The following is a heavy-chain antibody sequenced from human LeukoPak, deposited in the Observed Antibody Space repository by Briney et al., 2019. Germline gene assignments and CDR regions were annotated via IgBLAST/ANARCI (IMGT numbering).Heavy chain of an antibody. CDR3: ARDFGGGFGELDY. Sequence: ASVKVSCKASGGTFSSYAISWVRQAPGQGLEWMGGIIPIFGTANYAQKFQGRVTITTDESTSTAYMELSRLRSDDTAVYYCARDFGGGFGELDYWGQGTLVTVSS. J-gene: IGHJ4*02. V-gene: IGHV1-69*05. D-gene: IGHD3-10*01. CDR1: GGTFSSYA. CDR2: IIPIFGTA.